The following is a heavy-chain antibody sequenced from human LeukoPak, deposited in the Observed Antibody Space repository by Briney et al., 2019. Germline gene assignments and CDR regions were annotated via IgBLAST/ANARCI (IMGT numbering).Heavy chain of an antibody. V-gene: IGHV4-59*01. D-gene: IGHD6-19*01. CDR1: GGSFGSYY. CDR2: IHYSGSI. J-gene: IGHJ4*02. CDR3: ARVPYRSGWYSDH. Sequence: PSETLSLACTVSGGSFGSYYWSWIRQPPGKGLEWIGFIHYSGSINYNPSLKSRVTISADTSKNQFSLKLSAVTAADTAVYFCARVPYRSGWYSDHWGQGTLVTVSS.